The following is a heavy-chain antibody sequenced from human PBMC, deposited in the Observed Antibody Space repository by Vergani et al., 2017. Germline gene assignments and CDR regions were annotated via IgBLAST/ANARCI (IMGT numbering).Heavy chain of an antibody. CDR2: INPNSGGT. D-gene: IGHD2-2*01. CDR1: GYTFTGYY. V-gene: IGHV1-2*02. Sequence: QVQLVQSGAEVKKPGASVKVSCKASGYTFTGYYMHWVRQAPGQGLEWMGWINPNSGGTNYAQKFQGRVTMTRDTSISTAYMELSRLRSYDTAVYYCARDILNIVVVPAANILGLDYWGQGTLVTVSS. CDR3: ARDILNIVVVPAANILGLDY. J-gene: IGHJ4*02.